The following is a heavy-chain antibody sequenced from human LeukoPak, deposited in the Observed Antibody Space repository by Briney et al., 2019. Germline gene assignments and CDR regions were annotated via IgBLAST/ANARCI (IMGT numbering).Heavy chain of an antibody. V-gene: IGHV3-21*01. CDR1: GFTFSSYS. D-gene: IGHD3-9*01. CDR2: ISSSSSYI. Sequence: GGSLRLSCAASGFTFSSYSMNWVRQAPGKGLEWVSSISSSSSYIYYADSVKGRFTISRDNAKNSLYLQMNSLRAEDTAVYYCARDRTPYDILTGYYIPYFDYWGQGTLVTVSS. J-gene: IGHJ4*02. CDR3: ARDRTPYDILTGYYIPYFDY.